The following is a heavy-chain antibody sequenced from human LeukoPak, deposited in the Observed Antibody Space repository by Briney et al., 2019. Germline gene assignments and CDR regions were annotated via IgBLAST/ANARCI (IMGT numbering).Heavy chain of an antibody. CDR1: GYSLTELS. Sequence: ASVKVSCKVSGYSLTELSIHWVRQAPGKGLEWMGGFDPEDGDTIYAQKFQGRVTMTEDTSTDTAYMELRSLRSEDTAVYYCATTVFGMTTAISYFDYWGQGTLLTVSS. J-gene: IGHJ4*02. CDR3: ATTVFGMTTAISYFDY. V-gene: IGHV1-24*01. CDR2: FDPEDGDT. D-gene: IGHD4-11*01.